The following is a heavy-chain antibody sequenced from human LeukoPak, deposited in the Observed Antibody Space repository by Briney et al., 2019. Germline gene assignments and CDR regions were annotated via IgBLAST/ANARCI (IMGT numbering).Heavy chain of an antibody. CDR1: GGSISSYY. Sequence: SETLSLTCTVSGGSISSYYWSWIRQPPGKGLEWIGYIYYSGSTNYNPSLKSRVTISVDTSKNQFSLKLSSVTAADTAVYYCARDRGCYYTHFDYWGQGTLVTVSS. CDR3: ARDRGCYYTHFDY. CDR2: IYYSGST. V-gene: IGHV4-59*01. J-gene: IGHJ4*02. D-gene: IGHD1-26*01.